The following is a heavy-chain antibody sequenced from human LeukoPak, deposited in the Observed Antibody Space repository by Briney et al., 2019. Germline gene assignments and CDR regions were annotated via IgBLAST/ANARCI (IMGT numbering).Heavy chain of an antibody. Sequence: SETLSLTCAVYGGSFSGYYWSWIRQPPGKGLEWIGEINHSGSTNYNPSLKSRVTISVDTSKNQFSLKLSSVTAADTAVYYCARHRNYMYSSSSLERWFDPWGQGTLVTVSS. V-gene: IGHV4-34*01. CDR2: INHSGST. CDR1: GGSFSGYY. CDR3: ARHRNYMYSSSSLERWFDP. J-gene: IGHJ5*02. D-gene: IGHD6-6*01.